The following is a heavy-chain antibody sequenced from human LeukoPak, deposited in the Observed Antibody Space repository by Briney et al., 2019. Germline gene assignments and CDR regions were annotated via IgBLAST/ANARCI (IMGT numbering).Heavy chain of an antibody. CDR3: ARSPRYALDY. Sequence: PGGSLRLSCAASGFTVSSNYMSWVRQAPGKGLEWVSVIYSDGSTYYADSVKGRFTISRDISKNTLYLQMNILRAEDTALYYCARSPRYALDYWGRGTLVTVSS. CDR2: IYSDGST. V-gene: IGHV3-66*01. D-gene: IGHD3-9*01. J-gene: IGHJ4*01. CDR1: GFTVSSNY.